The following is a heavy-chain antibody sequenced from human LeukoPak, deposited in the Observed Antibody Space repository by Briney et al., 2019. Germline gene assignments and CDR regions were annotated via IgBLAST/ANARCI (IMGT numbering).Heavy chain of an antibody. V-gene: IGHV4-34*01. CDR1: GGSFSDYY. J-gene: IGHJ6*02. D-gene: IGHD2-15*01. Sequence: SETLSPTCAVYGGSFSDYYWSWIRQPPGKRLDWIGEINHSGSTKYNPSLKSRVTISEDTSMNQFSLKLSSVTAADTAVYYCAGGNVVVVAATSLFESPRYYYNCMDVWGQGTTVTAPS. CDR3: AGGNVVVVAATSLFESPRYYYNCMDV. CDR2: INHSGST.